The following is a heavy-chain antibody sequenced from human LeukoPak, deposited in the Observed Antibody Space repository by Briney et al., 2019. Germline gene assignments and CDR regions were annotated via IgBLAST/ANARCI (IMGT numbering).Heavy chain of an antibody. CDR2: INHSGNT. CDR3: ARGQKRSRDTYYFDY. V-gene: IGHV4-34*01. Sequence: SETLSLTCAVYGGSFSGYYWSWIRQPPGKGLEWIGEINHSGNTNYNPSLKSRVTISVDTSKNQFSLKLSSVTAADTAVYYCARGQKRSRDTYYFDYWGQGTLVTVSS. D-gene: IGHD5-18*01. CDR1: GGSFSGYY. J-gene: IGHJ4*02.